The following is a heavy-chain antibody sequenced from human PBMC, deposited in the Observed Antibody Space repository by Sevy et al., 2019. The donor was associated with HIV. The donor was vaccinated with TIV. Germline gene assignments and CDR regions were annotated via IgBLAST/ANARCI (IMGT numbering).Heavy chain of an antibody. J-gene: IGHJ2*01. D-gene: IGHD2-21*01. Sequence: SETLSLTCTVSNGSISNYYWTWIRQPPGKGLEWIGYIHYSGGTNYNPSLKSRVTISGDTSKSQFSLKLNSVTAADTALYYCARGSGMVIGRFWYFDLWGRGTLVTVSS. V-gene: IGHV4-59*01. CDR3: ARGSGMVIGRFWYFDL. CDR2: IHYSGGT. CDR1: NGSISNYY.